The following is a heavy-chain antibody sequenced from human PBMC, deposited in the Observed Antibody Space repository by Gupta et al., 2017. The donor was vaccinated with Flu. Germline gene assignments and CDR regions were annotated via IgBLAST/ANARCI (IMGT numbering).Heavy chain of an antibody. Sequence: RQAPGQRLEWMGWVHGGDGNTRYSQNFQGRLTITRDTSATTAYMELSSLGSEDTAVYYCARDLNGGQGWFDPWGQGTPVTVSS. V-gene: IGHV1-3*01. J-gene: IGHJ5*02. CDR2: VHGGDGNT. CDR3: ARDLNGGQGWFDP. D-gene: IGHD2-15*01.